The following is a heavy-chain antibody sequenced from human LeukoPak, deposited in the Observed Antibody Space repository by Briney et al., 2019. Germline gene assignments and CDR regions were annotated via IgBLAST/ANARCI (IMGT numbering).Heavy chain of an antibody. V-gene: IGHV1-46*01. D-gene: IGHD3-10*01. CDR1: GYTFTSYY. CDR3: ATGSAVKGQGDWFDP. J-gene: IGHJ5*02. Sequence: GASVKVSCKASGYTFTSYYMHWVRQAPGQGLEWMGIINPSGGSTSYAQKFQGRVTMTEDTSTDTAYMELSSLRSEDTAVYYCATGSAVKGQGDWFDPWGQGTLVTVSS. CDR2: INPSGGST.